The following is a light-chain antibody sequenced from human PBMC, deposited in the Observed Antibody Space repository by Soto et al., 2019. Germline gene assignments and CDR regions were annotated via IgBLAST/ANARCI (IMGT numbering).Light chain of an antibody. CDR3: SSYAGSYTWV. CDR1: SSDVGGYNY. V-gene: IGLV2-11*01. Sequence: QSALTQPRSVSGSPGQSVTISCTGTSSDVGGYNYVSWYQQHPGKAPKPMLYDVSKRPSGVPDRFSGSKSGNTASLTISGLQAEDEADYYCSSYAGSYTWVFGGGTQLTAL. CDR2: DVS. J-gene: IGLJ3*02.